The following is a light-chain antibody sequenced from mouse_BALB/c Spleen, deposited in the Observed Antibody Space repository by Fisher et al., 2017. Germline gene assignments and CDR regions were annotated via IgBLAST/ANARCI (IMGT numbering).Light chain of an antibody. CDR3: QQWSSNPRT. CDR2: STS. CDR1: SSVSSSY. V-gene: IGKV4-57-1*01. Sequence: DIVITQTTAIMSASPGEKVTMTCRASSSVSSSYLHWYQQKSGTSPKLLIYSTSNLASGVPVRFSGSGSGTSYSLTISSMEAEDAATYYCQQWSSNPRTFGGGTKLEIK. J-gene: IGKJ1*01.